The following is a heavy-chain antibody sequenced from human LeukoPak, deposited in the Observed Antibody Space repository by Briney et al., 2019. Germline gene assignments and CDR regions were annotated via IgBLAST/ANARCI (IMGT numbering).Heavy chain of an antibody. CDR3: AQRVRGGNNWFDP. CDR1: GYSISSGYY. CDR2: IYHSGST. Sequence: SETLSLTCAVSGYSISSGYYWGWIRQPPGKRLEWIGSIYHSGSTYYNPSLKSRVTISVDTSKNQFSLKLSSVTAADTAVYYCAQRVRGGNNWFDPWGQGTLVTVSS. D-gene: IGHD1-1*01. V-gene: IGHV4-38-2*01. J-gene: IGHJ5*02.